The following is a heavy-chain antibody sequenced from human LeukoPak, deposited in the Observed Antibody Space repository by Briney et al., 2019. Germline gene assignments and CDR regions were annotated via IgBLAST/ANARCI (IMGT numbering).Heavy chain of an antibody. D-gene: IGHD6-19*01. CDR1: GFTFNRNA. CDR2: IGGSGDKT. Sequence: PGGSLRLSCAASGFTFNRNAISCVGQAPGKGLEWVSTIGGSGDKTFYADSVKGRFTISRDNSKNMLHLQMNSLTGEDTALYYCVRRGDASSGWGDHDFWGQGALVTVSS. V-gene: IGHV3-23*01. CDR3: VRRGDASSGWGDHDF. J-gene: IGHJ4*02.